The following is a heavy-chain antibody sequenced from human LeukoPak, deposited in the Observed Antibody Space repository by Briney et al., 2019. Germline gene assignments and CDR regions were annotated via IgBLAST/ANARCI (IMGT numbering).Heavy chain of an antibody. D-gene: IGHD3-16*01. CDR2: MYHSGST. J-gene: IGHJ6*03. CDR3: ARVKDPGGYYYYYYMDI. CDR1: GYSISSGHY. V-gene: IGHV4-38-2*02. Sequence: SETLSLTCTVSGYSISSGHYWGWIRQPPGKGLEWIRSMYHSGSTNYNPSLKSRVTISVDTSKNQFSLKVSSVTAADTAVYYCARVKDPGGYYYYYYMDIWGKGNTVTVSS.